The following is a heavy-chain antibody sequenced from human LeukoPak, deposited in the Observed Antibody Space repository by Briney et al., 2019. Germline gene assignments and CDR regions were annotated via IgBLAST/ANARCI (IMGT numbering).Heavy chain of an antibody. CDR1: GFTFSTYS. Sequence: PGGSLRLPCAASGFTFSTYSMNWVRQAPGKGLEWVSSISSSSSYIYYADSVKGRFTISRDNAKNSLYLQTNSLRAEDTAVYYCAREVMVRGEYGFDYWGQGTLVTVSS. D-gene: IGHD3-10*01. V-gene: IGHV3-21*01. CDR2: ISSSSSYI. J-gene: IGHJ4*02. CDR3: AREVMVRGEYGFDY.